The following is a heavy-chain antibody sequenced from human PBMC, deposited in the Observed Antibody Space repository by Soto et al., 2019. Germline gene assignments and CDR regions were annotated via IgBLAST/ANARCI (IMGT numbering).Heavy chain of an antibody. CDR1: GATFSRYS. Sequence: SVKVSCKASGATFSRYSLIWVRQAPGQGLEWMGGIFAGFGTATYAQKFHGRVLIIADEATTTAYMEHTSLTYEDTAGYYCAMGAPAAAAWYSHGMDVWGKGTTITVAS. J-gene: IGHJ6*01. V-gene: IGHV1-69*13. D-gene: IGHD2-2*01. CDR3: AMGAPAAAAWYSHGMDV. CDR2: IFAGFGTA.